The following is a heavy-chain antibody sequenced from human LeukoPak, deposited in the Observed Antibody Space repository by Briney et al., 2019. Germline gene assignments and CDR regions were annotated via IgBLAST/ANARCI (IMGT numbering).Heavy chain of an antibody. D-gene: IGHD6-25*01. V-gene: IGHV3-7*01. CDR1: GFTFSSNW. J-gene: IGHJ1*01. Sequence: PGGSLRLSCAVSGFTFSSNWMSWVRQAPGKGLEWVANIKQDGSEKYYVDSVRGRFTISRDNAKNTLYLQMNSLRAEDTAIYYCVRDYSSGRNLEYFQYWGQGTLVTVSS. CDR3: VRDYSSGRNLEYFQY. CDR2: IKQDGSEK.